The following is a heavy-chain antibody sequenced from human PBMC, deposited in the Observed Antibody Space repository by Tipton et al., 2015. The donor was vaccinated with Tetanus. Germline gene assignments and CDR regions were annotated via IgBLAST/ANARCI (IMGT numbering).Heavy chain of an antibody. D-gene: IGHD2-2*01. CDR2: VFDSGTS. CDR1: GGSISNSEYY. V-gene: IGHV4-39*01. CDR3: AEGRRFCSSNSCHEYYFDS. J-gene: IGHJ4*02. Sequence: GSLRLSCSLSGGSISNSEYYWAWIRQPPGKGLEWIGSVFDSGTSYYNPSLKSRVTISVDTSKNPFSLRLSSVTAAETAVYYCAEGRRFCSSNSCHEYYFDSWGRGTLVTVSS.